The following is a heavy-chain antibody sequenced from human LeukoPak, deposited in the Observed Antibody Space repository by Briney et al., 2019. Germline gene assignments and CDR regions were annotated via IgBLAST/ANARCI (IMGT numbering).Heavy chain of an antibody. J-gene: IGHJ6*02. V-gene: IGHV3-21*01. D-gene: IGHD5-12*01. CDR3: AIVDIVATIGYGMDV. CDR1: GFTFSSYS. CDR2: ISSSSSYI. Sequence: GGSLRLSCAASGFTFSSYSMNWVRPAPGKGLEWVSPISSSSSYIYYADSVKGRFTISRDNAKNSLYLQMNSLRAEDTAVYYCAIVDIVATIGYGMDVWGQGTTVTVSS.